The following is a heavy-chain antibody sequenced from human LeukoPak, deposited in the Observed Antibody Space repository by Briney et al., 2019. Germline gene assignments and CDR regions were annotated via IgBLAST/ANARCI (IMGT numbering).Heavy chain of an antibody. CDR2: ISYDGSNK. J-gene: IGHJ6*02. CDR1: GFTFSSYG. Sequence: GGSLRLSCAASGFTFSSYGMHWVRQAPGKGLEWVAVISYDGSNKYYADSVKGRFTISRDNSKNTLYLQMNSLRAEDTAVYYCAKDGTSSGSRDYYGMDVWGQGTTVTVSS. D-gene: IGHD6-19*01. CDR3: AKDGTSSGSRDYYGMDV. V-gene: IGHV3-30*18.